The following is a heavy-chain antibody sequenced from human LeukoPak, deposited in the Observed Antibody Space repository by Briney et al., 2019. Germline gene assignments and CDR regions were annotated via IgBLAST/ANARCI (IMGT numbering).Heavy chain of an antibody. J-gene: IGHJ5*02. D-gene: IGHD2-15*01. CDR1: GYSFTTFW. CDR2: IYPGDSDT. Sequence: GESLKISCKGFGYSFTTFWIGWVRQMPGKGLEWMGIIYPGDSDTRYSPSFQGQVTISADKSISTAYLQWSSLKASDTAMYYCARGFCSASGCDTWFDPWGQGTLVTVSS. V-gene: IGHV5-51*01. CDR3: ARGFCSASGCDTWFDP.